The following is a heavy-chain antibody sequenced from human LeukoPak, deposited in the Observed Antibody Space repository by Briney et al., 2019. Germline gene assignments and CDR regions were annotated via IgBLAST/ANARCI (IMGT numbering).Heavy chain of an antibody. D-gene: IGHD3-22*01. CDR2: INHSGST. CDR3: ASLRGYYYDSSGYYDRFDY. V-gene: IGHV4-34*01. CDR1: GGSFSGYY. Sequence: SETLSLTCAVYGGSFSGYYWSWIRQPPGKGLEWIGEINHSGSTNYNPSLKSRVTISVDTSKNQFSLKLSSVTAADTAVYYCASLRGYYYDSSGYYDRFDYWGQGTQVTVSS. J-gene: IGHJ4*02.